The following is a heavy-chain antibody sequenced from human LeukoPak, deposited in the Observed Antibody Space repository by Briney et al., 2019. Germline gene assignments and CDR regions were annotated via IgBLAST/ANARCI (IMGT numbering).Heavy chain of an antibody. D-gene: IGHD1-1*01. J-gene: IGHJ5*02. V-gene: IGHV4-39*07. CDR2: ISYSGGT. Sequence: PSETLSLTCTVSGGSISSSGYYWGWIRQPPGKGLEWIGSISYSGGTHYNPSLKSRATVSRDTSKNQFSLKLSSVTAADTAVYYCARVVINWNDWNWFDPWGQGTLVTVSS. CDR1: GGSISSSGYY. CDR3: ARVVINWNDWNWFDP.